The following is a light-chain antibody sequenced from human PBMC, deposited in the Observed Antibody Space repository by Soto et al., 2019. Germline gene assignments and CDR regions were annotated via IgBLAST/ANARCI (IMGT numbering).Light chain of an antibody. Sequence: QAVVTQEPSLTVSPGGTVTLTCGSSTGAVTSGHYPYWFQQKPGQAPRTLIHDTSNKHSWTPARFSGSLLGGRAALTLSGAQPEDEAEYYCLLSYSAARVVFGGGTKLTVL. CDR3: LLSYSAARVV. CDR1: TGAVTSGHY. J-gene: IGLJ2*01. CDR2: DTS. V-gene: IGLV7-46*01.